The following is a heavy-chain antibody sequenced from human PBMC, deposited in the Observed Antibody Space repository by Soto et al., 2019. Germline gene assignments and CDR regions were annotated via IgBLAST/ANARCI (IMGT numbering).Heavy chain of an antibody. D-gene: IGHD1-26*01. CDR3: ARGAIKWELSYSFDP. J-gene: IGHJ5*02. V-gene: IGHV4-59*01. CDR2: IYYSGST. CDR1: GGSIISYY. Sequence: SETLSLTCTVSGGSIISYYWSWIRQPPGKGLEWIGYIYYSGSTNYNPSLKSRVTISVDTSKNQFSLKLSSVTAADTAVYYCARGAIKWELSYSFDPWGQGTLVTVSS.